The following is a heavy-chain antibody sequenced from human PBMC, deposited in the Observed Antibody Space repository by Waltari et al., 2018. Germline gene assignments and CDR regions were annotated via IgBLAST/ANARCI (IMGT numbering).Heavy chain of an antibody. CDR3: ARRGYYDFWSGYYSPACMDV. V-gene: IGHV1-46*01. J-gene: IGHJ6*02. Sequence: QVQLVQSGAEVKKPGASVKVSCKASGYTFTSYYMHWVRQAPGQGLEWMGIINPRGGSTSYAQKFQGRVTMTRDTSTSTVYMELSSLRSEDTAVYYCARRGYYDFWSGYYSPACMDVWGQGTTVTVSS. CDR2: INPRGGST. CDR1: GYTFTSYY. D-gene: IGHD3-3*01.